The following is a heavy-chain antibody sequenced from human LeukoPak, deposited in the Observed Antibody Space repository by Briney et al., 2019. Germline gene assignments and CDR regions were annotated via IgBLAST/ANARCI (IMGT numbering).Heavy chain of an antibody. CDR2: INTNTGNP. V-gene: IGHV7-4-1*02. Sequence: ASVKVSCKASGYTFTSYAMNWVRQAPGQGLEWMGWINTNTGNPTYAQGFTGRFVFSLDTSVSTAYLQISSLKAEDTAVYYCARDRKGRIVVVPAAQPSYNWFDPWSQGTLVTVSS. CDR3: ARDRKGRIVVVPAAQPSYNWFDP. J-gene: IGHJ5*02. CDR1: GYTFTSYA. D-gene: IGHD2-2*01.